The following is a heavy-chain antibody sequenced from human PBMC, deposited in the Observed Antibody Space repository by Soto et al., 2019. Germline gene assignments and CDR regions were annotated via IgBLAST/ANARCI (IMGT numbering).Heavy chain of an antibody. CDR1: GDSVSSKSAA. Sequence: PSETLSLTCVISGDSVSSKSAAWNWIRQSPSRGLEWLGRTYYRSKWSTDYAISVKSRITINPDTSKNQFSLQLKSVTPGDTAVYYCTRALSGSYDHWGQGTLVTVSS. V-gene: IGHV6-1*01. CDR3: TRALSGSYDH. D-gene: IGHD1-26*01. J-gene: IGHJ5*02. CDR2: TYYRSKWST.